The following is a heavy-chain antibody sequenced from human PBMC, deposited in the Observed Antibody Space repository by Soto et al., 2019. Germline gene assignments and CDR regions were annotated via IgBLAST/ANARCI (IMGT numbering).Heavy chain of an antibody. CDR1: GYTFTGYY. CDR2: INPNSGGT. V-gene: IGHV1-2*02. CDR3: ARDGGYYYDSSGYS. Sequence: ASVKVSCKASGYTFTGYYMHWVRQAPGQGLEWMGWINPNSGGTNYAQKFRGRVTMTRDTSISTAYMELSRLRSDDTAVYYCARDGGYYYDSSGYSWGQGTLVTVSS. D-gene: IGHD3-22*01. J-gene: IGHJ4*02.